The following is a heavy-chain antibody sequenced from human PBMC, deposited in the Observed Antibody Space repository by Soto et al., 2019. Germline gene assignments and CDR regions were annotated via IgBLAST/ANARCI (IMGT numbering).Heavy chain of an antibody. CDR1: GGSISSGGYS. D-gene: IGHD3-3*01. CDR2: IYHSGST. V-gene: IGHV4-30-2*02. Sequence: SETLSLTCAVSGGSISSGGYSWSWIRQPPGKGLEWIAYIYHSGSTYYNPSLKSRVTMSVDTSKNQFSLRLSSVTAADTAIYYCATRITVFGLLIPPFDPWGQGTQVTVS. J-gene: IGHJ5*02. CDR3: ATRITVFGLLIPPFDP.